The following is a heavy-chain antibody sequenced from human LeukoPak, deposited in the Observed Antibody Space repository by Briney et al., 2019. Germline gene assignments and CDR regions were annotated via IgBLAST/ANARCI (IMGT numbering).Heavy chain of an antibody. CDR3: AKDSGGSFFYGSGSYYPDAFDI. J-gene: IGHJ3*02. CDR1: GFTFSSYA. V-gene: IGHV3-23*01. D-gene: IGHD3-10*01. Sequence: SGGSLRLSCAASGFTFSSYAMSWVRQAPGKGLEWVSAISGSGGSTYYADSVKGRFTISRDNSKNTLYLQMNSLRAEDTAVYYCAKDSGGSFFYGSGSYYPDAFDIWGQGTMVTVSS. CDR2: ISGSGGST.